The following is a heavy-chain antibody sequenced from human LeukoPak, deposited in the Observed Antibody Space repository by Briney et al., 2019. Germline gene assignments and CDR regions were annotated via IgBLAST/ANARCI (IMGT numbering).Heavy chain of an antibody. V-gene: IGHV5-51*01. CDR2: TYPSDSDT. D-gene: IGHD3-22*01. CDR1: GSTMTNYW. Sequence: GESLKISCKASGSTMTNYWIAWVRRPPGKGLEWMGLTYPSDSDTRYSPSFRGQVTISVDKSISTAYLQWSSLKASDTAIYYCARLSDKVVIGRGNGAFLDYWGLGTLVTVSS. CDR3: ARLSDKVVIGRGNGAFLDY. J-gene: IGHJ4*02.